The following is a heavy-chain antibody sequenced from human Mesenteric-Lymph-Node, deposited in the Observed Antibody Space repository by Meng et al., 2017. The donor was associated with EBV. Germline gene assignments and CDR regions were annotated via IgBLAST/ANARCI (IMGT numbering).Heavy chain of an antibody. J-gene: IGHJ4*02. D-gene: IGHD3-9*01. CDR3: ARVLRYFDWPLDY. V-gene: IGHV3-11*01. CDR1: GFTFSDYY. Sequence: QVDLVESGGGLVKPGGSLKLSCAASGFTFSDYYMSWIRQAPGKGLEWVSYISSSGYTIYYADSVKGRFTISRDNTKASLYLQMNSLRAEDTALYYCARVLRYFDWPLDYWGQGTLVTVSS. CDR2: ISSSGYTI.